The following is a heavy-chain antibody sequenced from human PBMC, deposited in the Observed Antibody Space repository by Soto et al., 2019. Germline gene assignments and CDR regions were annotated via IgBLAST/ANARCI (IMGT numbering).Heavy chain of an antibody. Sequence: QVQLVQSGAEVKKPGSSVKVSCKASGGTFSSYAISWVRQAPGQGLEWMGGIIPIFGTANYAQKFQGRVTITADESTSTAYMELSSLRSEDTAGYYCARDRGGDNPYYYYGMEVWGQGTTVTVSS. CDR1: GGTFSSYA. V-gene: IGHV1-69*01. J-gene: IGHJ6*02. CDR2: IIPIFGTA. CDR3: ARDRGGDNPYYYYGMEV. D-gene: IGHD3-10*01.